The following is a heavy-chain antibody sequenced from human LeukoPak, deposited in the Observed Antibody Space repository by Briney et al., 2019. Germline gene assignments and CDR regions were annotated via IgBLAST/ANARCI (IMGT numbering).Heavy chain of an antibody. V-gene: IGHV4-30-2*01. Sequence: SETLSLTCAVSGGSISSGGYSWSWIRQPPGKGLEWIGYIYHSGSTYCNPSLKSRVTISVDRSKNQFSLKLSSVTAADTAVYYCASSYSSSSFDYWGQGTLVTVSS. CDR2: IYHSGST. CDR3: ASSYSSSSFDY. J-gene: IGHJ4*02. CDR1: GGSISSGGYS. D-gene: IGHD6-6*01.